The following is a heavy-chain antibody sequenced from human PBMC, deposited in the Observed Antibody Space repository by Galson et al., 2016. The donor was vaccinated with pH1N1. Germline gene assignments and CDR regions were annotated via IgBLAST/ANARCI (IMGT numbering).Heavy chain of an antibody. CDR3: AEDRPQMMLRYFDWLLGDAMDV. V-gene: IGHV3-30*18. D-gene: IGHD3-9*01. CDR2: ISFDGSNK. CDR1: GFSFSNYG. J-gene: IGHJ6*02. Sequence: SLRLSCAASGFSFSNYGMHWVRQAPGKGPEWVAVISFDGSNKNYADSVKGRVTISRDNSQNTVFLLLDSLRPEDTAVYHCAEDRPQMMLRYFDWLLGDAMDVWGQGTTVIVSS.